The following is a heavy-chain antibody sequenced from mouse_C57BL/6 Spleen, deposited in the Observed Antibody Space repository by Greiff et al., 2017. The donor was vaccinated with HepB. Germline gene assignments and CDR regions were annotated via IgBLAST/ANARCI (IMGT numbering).Heavy chain of an antibody. J-gene: IGHJ4*01. V-gene: IGHV5-9-1*02. D-gene: IGHD6-1*01. CDR2: ISSGGDYI. Sequence: EVKLMESGEGLVKPGGSLKLSCAASGFTFSSYAMSWVRQTPEKRLEWVAYISSGGDYIYYADTVKGRFTISRDNARNTLYLQMSSLKSEDTAMYYCTRDSPLPYAMDYWGQGTSVTVSS. CDR1: GFTFSSYA. CDR3: TRDSPLPYAMDY.